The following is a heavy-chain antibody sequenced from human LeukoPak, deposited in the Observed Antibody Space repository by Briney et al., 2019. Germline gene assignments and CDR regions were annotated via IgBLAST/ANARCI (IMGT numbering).Heavy chain of an antibody. CDR1: GGSFSSSIYY. D-gene: IGHD4-17*01. CDR2: IYYRGNT. CDR3: ARDNGDYGFDY. J-gene: IGHJ4*02. V-gene: IGHV4-39*01. Sequence: PSETLSLTWTVAGGSFSSSIYYVGWIRQPPVKWLEWMGNIYYRGNTSYSPSLKSRVTISVDTSRNQFSLRLSSVTAADTAVYYCARDNGDYGFDYWGQGTLVTVSS.